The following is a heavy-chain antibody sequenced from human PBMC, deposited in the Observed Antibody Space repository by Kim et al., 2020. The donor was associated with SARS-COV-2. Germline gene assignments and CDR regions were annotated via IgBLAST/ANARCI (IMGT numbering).Heavy chain of an antibody. CDR1: GGSFSGYY. D-gene: IGHD2-8*01. J-gene: IGHJ6*02. V-gene: IGHV4-34*01. CDR2: INHSGST. Sequence: SETLSLTCAVYGGSFSGYYWSWIRQPPGKGLEWIGEINHSGSTNYNPSLKSRVTISVDTSKNQFSLKLSSVTAADTAVYYCARWCTNGVCYTHYGMDVWGQGTTVTVSS. CDR3: ARWCTNGVCYTHYGMDV.